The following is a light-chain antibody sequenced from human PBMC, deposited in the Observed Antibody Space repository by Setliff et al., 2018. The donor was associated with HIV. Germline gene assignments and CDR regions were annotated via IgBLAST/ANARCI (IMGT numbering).Light chain of an antibody. J-gene: IGLJ1*01. Sequence: QSVLTQPASVSGSPGQPITISCTGTTSDIGAYNLASWYQQYPGKVPKLLIYDVTKRPSGVSDRFSASKSANTASLTISGLHTEDEADYFCSSYTTTSAYVFGAGTKVTVL. V-gene: IGLV2-14*03. CDR1: TSDIGAYNL. CDR3: SSYTTTSAYV. CDR2: DVT.